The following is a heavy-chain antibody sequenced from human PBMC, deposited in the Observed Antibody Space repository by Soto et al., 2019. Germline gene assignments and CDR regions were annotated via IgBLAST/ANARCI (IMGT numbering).Heavy chain of an antibody. D-gene: IGHD5-18*01. CDR1: CGSISSYY. CDR3: ARDSGFTAMANQSPYFDY. V-gene: IGHV4-59*01. Sequence: PSETLSLTCTVSCGSISSYYWSWIRQPPGKGLEWIGYIYYSGSTNYNPSLKSRVTISVDTSKNQFSLKLSSVTAADTAVYYCARDSGFTAMANQSPYFDYWGQGTLVTVSS. J-gene: IGHJ4*02. CDR2: IYYSGST.